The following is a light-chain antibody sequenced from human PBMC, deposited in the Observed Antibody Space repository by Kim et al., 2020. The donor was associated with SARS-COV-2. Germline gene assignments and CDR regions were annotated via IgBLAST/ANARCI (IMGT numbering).Light chain of an antibody. CDR2: GAS. CDR3: QQYGSSLGS. CDR1: QSVSSSY. V-gene: IGKV3-20*01. Sequence: LSPGKRATLSCRASQSVSSSYLAWYQQKPGQAPRLLIYGASSRATGIPDRFSGSGSGTDFTLTISRLEPEDFAVYYCQQYGSSLGSFGQGTKLEI. J-gene: IGKJ2*03.